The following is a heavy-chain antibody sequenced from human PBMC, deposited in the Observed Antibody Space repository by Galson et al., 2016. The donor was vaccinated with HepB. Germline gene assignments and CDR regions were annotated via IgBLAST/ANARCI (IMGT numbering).Heavy chain of an antibody. CDR3: ARDRTTGWGWDYFDY. CDR1: GFIFSNYW. D-gene: IGHD6-19*01. V-gene: IGHV3-7*04. Sequence: SLRLSCAGSGFIFSNYWMTWVRQAPGKGLEWVANIKKDGSEEKYVDSVKGRFTISRDNTKNSLFLQLSSLRAEDTAVYYCARDRTTGWGWDYFDYWGQGTLVTVSS. CDR2: IKKDGSEE. J-gene: IGHJ4*02.